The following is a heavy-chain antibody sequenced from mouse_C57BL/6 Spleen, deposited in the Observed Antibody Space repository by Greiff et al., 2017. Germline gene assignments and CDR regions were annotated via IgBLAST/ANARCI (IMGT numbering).Heavy chain of an antibody. CDR1: GYTFTSYW. D-gene: IGHD1-1*02. CDR3: ARRNLGGYPSWFAY. J-gene: IGHJ3*01. Sequence: VQLVESGAELVKPGASVKLSCKASGYTFTSYWMHWVKQRPGQGLEWIGMIHPNSGSTNYNEKFKSKATLTVDKSSSTAYMQLSSLTSEDSAVYYCARRNLGGYPSWFAYWGQGTLVTVSA. V-gene: IGHV1-64*01. CDR2: IHPNSGST.